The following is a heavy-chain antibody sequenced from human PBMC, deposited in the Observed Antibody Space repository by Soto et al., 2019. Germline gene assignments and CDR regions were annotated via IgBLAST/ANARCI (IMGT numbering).Heavy chain of an antibody. CDR2: IYYSGST. V-gene: IGHV4-39*01. CDR3: ARSPITMVRGDPWFDP. Sequence: SLTCTVSGGSISSSSYYWGWIRQPPGKGLEWIGSIYYSGSTYYNPSLKSRVTISVDTSKNQFSLKLSSVTAADTAVYYCARSPITMVRGDPWFDPWGQGTLVTVSS. J-gene: IGHJ5*02. CDR1: GGSISSSSYY. D-gene: IGHD3-10*01.